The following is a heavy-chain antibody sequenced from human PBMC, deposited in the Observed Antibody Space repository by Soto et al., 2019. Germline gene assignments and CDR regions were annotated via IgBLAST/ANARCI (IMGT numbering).Heavy chain of an antibody. D-gene: IGHD1-1*01. J-gene: IGHJ3*02. V-gene: IGHV3-33*01. CDR1: GFPFSTYG. CDR2: IVSDGSAK. Sequence: QVQLVESGGGVVQPGTSLRLSCAVSGFPFSTYGFHWVRQPPGKGLEWVAVIVSDGSAKYHADSVEGRFTISRDNSKDTLYLQMNSLRADDTAVYYWARDDAFGNENGFDIWGQGTMVTVSS. CDR3: ARDDAFGNENGFDI.